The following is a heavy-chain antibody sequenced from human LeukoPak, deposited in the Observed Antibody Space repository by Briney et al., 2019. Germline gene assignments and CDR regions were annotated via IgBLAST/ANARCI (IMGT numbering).Heavy chain of an antibody. V-gene: IGHV4-31*03. CDR1: GGSISSGGYY. CDR2: IYYRGST. Sequence: PSETLSLTCTVSGGSISSGGYYWSWIRQHPGKGLEWIGYIYYRGSTYYNPSLKSRVTISLDTSQNQFSLKLSSVTAPDTAVYYCARDPGPPPVLNRPGKSSGPYYYYYGMDVWGQGTTVTVSS. J-gene: IGHJ6*02. D-gene: IGHD3-22*01. CDR3: ARDPGPPPVLNRPGKSSGPYYYYYGMDV.